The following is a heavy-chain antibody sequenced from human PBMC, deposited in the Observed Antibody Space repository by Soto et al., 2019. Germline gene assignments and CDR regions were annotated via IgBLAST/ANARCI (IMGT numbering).Heavy chain of an antibody. J-gene: IGHJ4*02. CDR3: AKGQGYYYDASGYTFDY. V-gene: IGHV3-30*18. D-gene: IGHD3-22*01. CDR1: GFRFNDYA. Sequence: GSLRLSCATSGFRFNDYAMYWVRQAPGQGLEWVAIISSDGHHQFYLDNLRGRFTVSRDNSKHTLYLQMNSLRPEDTAVYSCAKGQGYYYDASGYTFDYWGQGTLVTVSS. CDR2: ISSDGHHQ.